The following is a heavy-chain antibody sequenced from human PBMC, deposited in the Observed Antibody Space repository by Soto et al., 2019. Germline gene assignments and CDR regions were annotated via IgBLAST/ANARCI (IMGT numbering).Heavy chain of an antibody. Sequence: QVQLVQSGAEVKKPGSSVKVSCKASGGTFSSYTISWVRQAPGQGLEWMGRIIPILGIANYAQKFQGRVTIYAAKSTSTADMELNSLRSEDTAVYYCARDGDYPTYYYYYMEVWGKGTTVTVYS. D-gene: IGHD4-17*01. CDR1: GGTFSSYT. CDR2: IIPILGIA. J-gene: IGHJ6*03. CDR3: ARDGDYPTYYYYYMEV. V-gene: IGHV1-69*08.